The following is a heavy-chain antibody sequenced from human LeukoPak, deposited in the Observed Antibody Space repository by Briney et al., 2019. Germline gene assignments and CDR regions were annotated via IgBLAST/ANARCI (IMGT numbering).Heavy chain of an antibody. CDR2: IIPRLGTT. CDR3: ARDYGSGSLNWFDP. Sequence: ASVKVSCRASGGTFNSYAINWVRQAPGQGLEWMGGIIPRLGTTKYIEKFQGRITITTDESTTTAYMELTSLRSEDTAVYYCARDYGSGSLNWFDPWGQGTLVTVSS. D-gene: IGHD3-10*01. V-gene: IGHV1-69*05. J-gene: IGHJ5*02. CDR1: GGTFNSYA.